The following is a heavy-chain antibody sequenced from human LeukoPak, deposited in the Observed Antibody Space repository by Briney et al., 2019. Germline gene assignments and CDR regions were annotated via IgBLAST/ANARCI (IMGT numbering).Heavy chain of an antibody. J-gene: IGHJ5*02. CDR2: ISAYNGNT. V-gene: IGHV1-18*01. CDR1: GYTFTSYG. D-gene: IGHD6-19*01. Sequence: ASVKVSCKASGYTFTSYGISWVRQAPGQGLEWMGWISAYNGNTNYAQKLQGRVTMTTDTSTSTAYMELRSLRSDDTAVYYCARSSSSGWYVDWFDPWGQGTLVTVSS. CDR3: ARSSSSGWYVDWFDP.